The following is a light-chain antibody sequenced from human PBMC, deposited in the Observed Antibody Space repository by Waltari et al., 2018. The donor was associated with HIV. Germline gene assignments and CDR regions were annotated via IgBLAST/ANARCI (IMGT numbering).Light chain of an antibody. CDR2: WAS. V-gene: IGKV4-1*01. J-gene: IGKJ2*01. Sequence: DRVMTQSSDSLADFLVEQVTIHCSSIPSVLHTSTNKNHLDWYQQKSGQPPKLLLYWASTRESGVPDRFRGSGSGTDFSLTIRGLKAEDVAVYYCQQYSSLPQTFGQGTKVEIK. CDR3: QQYSSLPQT. CDR1: PSVLHTSTNKNH.